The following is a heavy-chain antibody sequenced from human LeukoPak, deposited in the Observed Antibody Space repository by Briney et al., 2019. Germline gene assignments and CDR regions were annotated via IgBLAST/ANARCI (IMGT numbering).Heavy chain of an antibody. D-gene: IGHD1/OR15-1a*01. CDR3: ARDGYGNNYMDV. J-gene: IGHJ6*03. CDR1: GFSVSSNF. V-gene: IGHV3-53*01. Sequence: PGGSLRLSCAASGFSVSSNFMSWVRQAPGKGLEWVSVIYSGGTTYYADSVKGRFTISRDNSSNTLPLQMNSLRAEDTAVYYCARDGYGNNYMDVWGKGTTVTVSS. CDR2: IYSGGTT.